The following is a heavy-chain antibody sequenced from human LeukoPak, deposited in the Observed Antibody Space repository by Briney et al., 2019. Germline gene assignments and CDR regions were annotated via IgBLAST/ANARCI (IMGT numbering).Heavy chain of an antibody. J-gene: IGHJ3*02. CDR3: ARASYYYDTTGLGAVDI. V-gene: IGHV3-9*01. D-gene: IGHD3-22*01. CDR2: INWNSDKI. CDR1: GFTFNDHA. Sequence: PGRSLRLSCAASGFTFNDHAMHWVRQAPGKGLEWVSGINWNSDKIGYADPVKGRFTISRDDAKNSLFLQMNSLRAEDTALYYCARASYYYDTTGLGAVDIWGQGTMVTVSS.